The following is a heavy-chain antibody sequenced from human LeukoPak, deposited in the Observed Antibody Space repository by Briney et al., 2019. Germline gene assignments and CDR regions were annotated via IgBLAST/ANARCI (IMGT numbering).Heavy chain of an antibody. J-gene: IGHJ4*02. CDR2: INHSGST. CDR3: ARGPNIAAAGEGDYYFDY. Sequence: SETLSLTCAVYGGAFSGFYWTWIRQSPGKGLEWIGDINHSGSTNYNPSLKSRVTISVDTSKNQFSLKLSSVTAADTAVYYCARGPNIAAAGEGDYYFDYWGQGTLVTVSS. V-gene: IGHV4-34*09. CDR1: GGAFSGFY. D-gene: IGHD6-13*01.